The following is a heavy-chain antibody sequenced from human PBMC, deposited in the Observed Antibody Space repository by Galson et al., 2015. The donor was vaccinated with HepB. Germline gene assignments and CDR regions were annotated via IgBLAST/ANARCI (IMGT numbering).Heavy chain of an antibody. Sequence: SLRLSCAASGFTFSNAWMSWVRQAPGKGLEWVGRIKSKTDGGTTDYAAPVKGRFTISRDDSKNTLYLQMNSLKTEDTAVYYCTTGRPRRGSYYDYVWGQGTLVTVSS. CDR2: IKSKTDGGTT. CDR3: TTGRPRRGSYYDYV. J-gene: IGHJ4*02. CDR1: GFTFSNAW. D-gene: IGHD3-16*01. V-gene: IGHV3-15*01.